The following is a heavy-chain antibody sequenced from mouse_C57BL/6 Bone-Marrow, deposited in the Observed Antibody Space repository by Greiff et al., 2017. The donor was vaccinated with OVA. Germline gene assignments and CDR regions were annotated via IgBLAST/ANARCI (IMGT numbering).Heavy chain of an antibody. J-gene: IGHJ1*03. Sequence: EVQLVESGGGLVQPGGSLKLSCAASGFTFSDYYMYWVRQTPEKRLEWVAYISNGGGSTYYPDTVKGRFTISRDNAKNTLYLQMSRLKSEDTAMYYCARQGYHPYWYFDVWGTGTTVTVSS. CDR1: GFTFSDYY. D-gene: IGHD2-2*01. CDR2: ISNGGGST. CDR3: ARQGYHPYWYFDV. V-gene: IGHV5-12*01.